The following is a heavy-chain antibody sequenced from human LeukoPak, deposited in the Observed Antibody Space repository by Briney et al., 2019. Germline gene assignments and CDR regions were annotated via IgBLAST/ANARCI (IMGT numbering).Heavy chain of an antibody. V-gene: IGHV4-39*07. J-gene: IGHJ4*02. D-gene: IGHD2-21*02. CDR2: IHYSGIT. CDR3: AKVTASGFFDY. CDR1: GGSISGSSHY. Sequence: PSETLSLTCTVSGGSISGSSHYWGWIRQPPGQGLEWIGNIHYSGITYYNPSLKSRVTISLDASKKQFSLKLSSVTAADTAVYYCAKVTASGFFDYWGQGTLVTVSS.